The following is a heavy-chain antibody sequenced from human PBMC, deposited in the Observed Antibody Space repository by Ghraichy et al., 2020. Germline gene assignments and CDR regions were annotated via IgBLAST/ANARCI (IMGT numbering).Heavy chain of an antibody. V-gene: IGHV4-34*01. CDR1: GGSFSGYY. CDR2: INHSGST. J-gene: IGHJ6*02. CDR3: ARARLRDLYYYYYYGMDV. Sequence: SQTLSLTCAVYGGSFSGYYWSWIRQPPGKGLEWIGEINHSGSTNYNPSLKSRVTISVDTSKNQFSLKLSSVTAADTAVYYCARARLRDLYYYYYYGMDVWGQGTTVTVSS. D-gene: IGHD5/OR15-5a*01.